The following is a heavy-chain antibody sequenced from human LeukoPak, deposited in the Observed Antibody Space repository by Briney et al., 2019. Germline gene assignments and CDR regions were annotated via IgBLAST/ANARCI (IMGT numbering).Heavy chain of an antibody. V-gene: IGHV3-30-3*01. J-gene: IGHJ5*02. CDR3: ARAAAPTTSNWFDP. Sequence: GGSLRLSCAASGFTFSSYAIHWVRQAPGKGLEWVAVISYDGSNKLYADSVKGRFTISRDNSKNTLYLQMNSLRAEDTAVYYRARAAAPTTSNWFDPWGQGTLVTVSS. D-gene: IGHD1-14*01. CDR2: ISYDGSNK. CDR1: GFTFSSYA.